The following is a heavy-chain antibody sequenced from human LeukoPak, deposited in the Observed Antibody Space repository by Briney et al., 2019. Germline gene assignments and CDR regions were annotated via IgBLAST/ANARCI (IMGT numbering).Heavy chain of an antibody. CDR2: IDSSSGTI. CDR3: ARDPPRRYDY. D-gene: IGHD1-14*01. Sequence: GGSLRLPCAASGLTFSDYSMHWVRQAPGKGLEWISYIDSSSGTIYYADSVKGRFTISRDNAKNSLYLQMNSLRAEDTAVYYCARDPPRRYDYWGQGTLVTVSS. V-gene: IGHV3-48*01. J-gene: IGHJ4*02. CDR1: GLTFSDYS.